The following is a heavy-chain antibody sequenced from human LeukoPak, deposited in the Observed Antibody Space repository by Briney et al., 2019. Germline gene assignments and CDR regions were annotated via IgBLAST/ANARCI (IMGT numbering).Heavy chain of an antibody. CDR3: ARDSGGDGYNKYYFDY. D-gene: IGHD5-24*01. J-gene: IGHJ4*02. Sequence: PGGSLRLSCAASGFTFSSYGMHWVRQAPGKGLEWVAVIWYDGSNKYYADSVKGRFTISRDNSKNTLYLQMNSLRAEDTAVYYCARDSGGDGYNKYYFDYWGQGTLVTVSS. CDR2: IWYDGSNK. V-gene: IGHV3-33*01. CDR1: GFTFSSYG.